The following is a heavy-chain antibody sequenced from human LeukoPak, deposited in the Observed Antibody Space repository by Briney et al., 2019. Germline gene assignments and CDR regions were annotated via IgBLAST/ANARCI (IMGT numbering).Heavy chain of an antibody. CDR3: ARSSSGLYTYHFDY. CDR2: IKQDGIEK. V-gene: IGHV3-7*01. J-gene: IGHJ4*02. CDR1: GFTFSSYW. Sequence: PGGSLRLSCAASGFTFSSYWMSWVRQAPGKGLEWVANIKQDGIEKHYVDSVKGRFTISRDDAKNSLSLQMNSLRDEDTAVYYCARSSSGLYTYHFDYWGQGTLVTVSS. D-gene: IGHD6-19*01.